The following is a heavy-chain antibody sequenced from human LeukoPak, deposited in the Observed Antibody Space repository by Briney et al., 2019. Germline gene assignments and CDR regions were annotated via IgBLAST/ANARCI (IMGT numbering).Heavy chain of an antibody. CDR3: ARDPGGYSSGGELDV. CDR2: ISGSGSGT. J-gene: IGHJ6*04. CDR1: GFTFSSYG. V-gene: IGHV3-23*01. D-gene: IGHD6-19*01. Sequence: GGTLRLSCAASGFTFSSYGMSWVRQAPGKGLEWVSGISGSGSGTYYADSVKGRFTISRDNAKNSLYLQMNSLRAEDMAVYYCARDPGGYSSGGELDVWGKGTTVTVSS.